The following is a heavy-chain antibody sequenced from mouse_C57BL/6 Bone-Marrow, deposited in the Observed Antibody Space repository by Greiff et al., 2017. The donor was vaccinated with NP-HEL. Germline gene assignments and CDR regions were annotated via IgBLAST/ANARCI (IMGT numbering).Heavy chain of an antibody. D-gene: IGHD1-1*01. V-gene: IGHV1-50*01. Sequence: VKLQQPGAELVKPGASVKLSCKASGYTFTSYWMQWVKQRPGQGLEWIGEIDPSDSYTNYNQKFKGKATLTVDTSSSTAYMQLSSLTSEDSAVYYCARGDGTTVVARGFAYWGQGTLVTVSA. CDR2: IDPSDSYT. CDR3: ARGDGTTVVARGFAY. J-gene: IGHJ3*01. CDR1: GYTFTSYW.